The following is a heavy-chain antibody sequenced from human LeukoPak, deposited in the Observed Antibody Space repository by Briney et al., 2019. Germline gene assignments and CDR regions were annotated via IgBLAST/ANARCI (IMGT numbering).Heavy chain of an antibody. CDR2: IRYDGSKK. V-gene: IGHV3-30*02. Sequence: GGSLRLTCAGSGFTFSNYGMHWVRQAPGKGLEWVAFIRYDGSKKYYADSVKGRFSISRDNSKNTLYLQMNSLRAEDTAVYYCAKGSGYSSGYIDYWGQGTLVTVSS. J-gene: IGHJ4*02. CDR1: GFTFSNYG. CDR3: AKGSGYSSGYIDY. D-gene: IGHD6-19*01.